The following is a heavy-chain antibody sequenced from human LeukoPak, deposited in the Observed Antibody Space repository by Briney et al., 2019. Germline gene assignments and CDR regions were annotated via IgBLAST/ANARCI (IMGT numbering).Heavy chain of an antibody. J-gene: IGHJ4*02. CDR1: GGSISSYY. Sequence: PSETLSLTCTVSGGSISSYYWSWIRQPPGKGLEWIGYIYYSGSTNYNPSLKSRVTISVDTSKNQFSLKLSSVTAADTAVYYCARGGEYPSRYSNTWSTFDYWGQGTLVTASS. V-gene: IGHV4-59*01. CDR3: ARGGEYPSRYSNTWSTFDY. D-gene: IGHD6-13*01. CDR2: IYYSGST.